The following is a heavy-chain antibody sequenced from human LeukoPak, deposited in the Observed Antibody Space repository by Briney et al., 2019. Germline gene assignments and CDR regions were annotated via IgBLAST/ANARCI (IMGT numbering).Heavy chain of an antibody. D-gene: IGHD3-16*01. J-gene: IGHJ6*02. V-gene: IGHV3-7*03. Sequence: SXXLXXXXXXFTXXSYWMNWARQXPGXGLEWVASINHNGNVNYYVDSVKGRFTISRDNAKNSLYLQMSNLRAEDTAVYFCARGGGLDVWGQGATVTVSS. CDR3: ARGGGLDV. CDR1: XFTXXSYW. CDR2: INHNGNVN.